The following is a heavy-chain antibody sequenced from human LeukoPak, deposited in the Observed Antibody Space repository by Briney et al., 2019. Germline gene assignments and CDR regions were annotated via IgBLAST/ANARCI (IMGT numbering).Heavy chain of an antibody. D-gene: IGHD2-2*01. CDR2: ISSSSSYI. V-gene: IGHV3-21*01. CDR1: GFTFSSYS. Sequence: GGSLRLSCAASGFTFSSYSMNWVRQAPGKGLEWVSSISSSSSYIYYADSVKGRFTISRDNAKNSLYLQMNSLRAEDTAVYYCARDLVVVPAAPGVWFDPWGQGTLVTVSS. J-gene: IGHJ5*02. CDR3: ARDLVVVPAAPGVWFDP.